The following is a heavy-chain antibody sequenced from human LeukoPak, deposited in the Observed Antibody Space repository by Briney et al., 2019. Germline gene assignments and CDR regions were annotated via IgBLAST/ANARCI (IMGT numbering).Heavy chain of an antibody. D-gene: IGHD3-22*01. CDR3: ARGYDSSSLYLY. V-gene: IGHV1-3*01. CDR2: INAGNGNT. CDR1: GYTFTSYA. J-gene: IGHJ4*02. Sequence: GASVKASCKASGYTFTSYAMHWVRQAPGQRLEWMGWINAGNGNTKYSQKFQGRVTITRDTSASTAYTELSSLRSEDTAVYYCARGYDSSSLYLYWGQGTLVTVSS.